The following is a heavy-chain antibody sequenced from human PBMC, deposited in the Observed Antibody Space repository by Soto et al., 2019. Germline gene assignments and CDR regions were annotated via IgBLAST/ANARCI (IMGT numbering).Heavy chain of an antibody. J-gene: IGHJ1*01. CDR3: ARGDSDLAVSEAAY. CDR1: GASITDLY. D-gene: IGHD2-15*01. CDR2: IYFSGVA. Sequence: PSETLSLTCTVSGASITDLYWSWIRQPPEKGLEWIGYIYFSGVATYNPSLKSRATMSRGTSKNEFSLKLTSVTAADTAIYYCARGDSDLAVSEAAYWGQGTLVTVSS. V-gene: IGHV4-59*11.